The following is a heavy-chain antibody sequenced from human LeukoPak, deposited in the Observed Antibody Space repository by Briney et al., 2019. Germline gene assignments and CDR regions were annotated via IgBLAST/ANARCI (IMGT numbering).Heavy chain of an antibody. D-gene: IGHD3-9*01. CDR3: ARNGSSYFEPRYNWFDP. CDR1: GYSFTNYW. J-gene: IGHJ5*02. V-gene: IGHV5-51*01. CDR2: IYPGDSDT. Sequence: GESLKISCKGSGYSFTNYWIGWVRQMPGKGLEWMGMIYPGDSDTRYSPSFQGQVTISADKSISTAYLQWSSLEASDTAMYFCARNGSSYFEPRYNWFDPWGQGTLVTVSS.